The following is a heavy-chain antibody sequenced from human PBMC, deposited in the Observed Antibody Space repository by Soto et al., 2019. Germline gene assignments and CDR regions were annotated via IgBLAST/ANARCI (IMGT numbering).Heavy chain of an antibody. V-gene: IGHV1-69*02. Sequence: SVYGSCKASGGSFSSYTISWVRRAPGQGLEWMGRIIPILGIANYAQKFQGRVTITADKSTSTAYMELSSLRSEDTAVYYCASSGVSSSDYDILTGYLLYFDYWGRG. CDR3: ASSGVSSSDYDILTGYLLYFDY. J-gene: IGHJ4*02. CDR1: GGSFSSYT. CDR2: IIPILGIA. D-gene: IGHD3-9*01.